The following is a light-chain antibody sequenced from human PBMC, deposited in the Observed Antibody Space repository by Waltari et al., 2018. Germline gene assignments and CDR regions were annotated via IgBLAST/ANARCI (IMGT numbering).Light chain of an antibody. CDR1: QSIRNY. CDR2: VGS. Sequence: DIQMTQSPSSLPASVGDRVTITCRASQSIRNYLNWYQHKPGKAPKHLVYVGSILQSGVPSRFSGSGSGTDFTLTISSLQLEDLATYYCQQSYKAPYTFGQGTNVEIK. V-gene: IGKV1-39*01. CDR3: QQSYKAPYT. J-gene: IGKJ2*01.